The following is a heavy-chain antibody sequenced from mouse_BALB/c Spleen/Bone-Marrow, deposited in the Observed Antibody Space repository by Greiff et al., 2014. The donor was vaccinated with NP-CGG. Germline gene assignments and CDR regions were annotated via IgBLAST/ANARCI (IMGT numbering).Heavy chain of an antibody. V-gene: IGHV1S81*02. D-gene: IGHD2-10*01. CDR3: IRRSLLSDYYSMDY. CDR1: GYTFTSYY. CDR2: INPSNGGT. Sequence: QVQLQQPGAELVKPGASVKLSCKASGYTFTSYYLYWVKQRPGQGLEWIGEINPSNGGTNFNERFKSKASLTVDKSSSTAYMQLNSLTSEDSAVYYCIRRSLLSDYYSMDYWGQGTSVTVSS. J-gene: IGHJ4*01.